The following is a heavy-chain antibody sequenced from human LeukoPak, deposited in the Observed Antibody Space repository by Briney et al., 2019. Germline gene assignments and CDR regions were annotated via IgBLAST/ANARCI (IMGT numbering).Heavy chain of an antibody. CDR1: GFTFSKAW. CDR3: TTRGHLRGIDH. D-gene: IGHD3-10*01. CDR2: IQSKPDGGTA. Sequence: GGSLRLSCAASGFTFSKAWMNWVRQAPGKGLEWVGHIQSKPDGGTADYAAPVKGRFTISRDDSRNTLYLVINSLKTEDTAVYYCTTRGHLRGIDHWGQGTLVTVSS. V-gene: IGHV3-15*01. J-gene: IGHJ4*02.